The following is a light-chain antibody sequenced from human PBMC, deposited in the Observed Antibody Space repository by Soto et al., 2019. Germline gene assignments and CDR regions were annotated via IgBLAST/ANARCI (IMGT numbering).Light chain of an antibody. CDR1: QSLLYSSNSKNY. V-gene: IGKV4-1*01. J-gene: IGKJ4*01. CDR2: WAS. CDR3: QQYDCAPLT. Sequence: DIVMTQSPDSLAVSLGERATINCKSSQSLLYSSNSKNYLAWYQQKSGQPPKLLIYWASTRESGVPDRFRGSGSGTDFTLTISSLQAEDVAVYYCQQYDCAPLTFGGGTQVEIK.